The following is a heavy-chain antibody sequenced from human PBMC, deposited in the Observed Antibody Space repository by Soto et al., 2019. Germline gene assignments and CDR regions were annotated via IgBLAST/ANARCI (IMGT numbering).Heavy chain of an antibody. Sequence: EVQLVESGGGLVKPGGSLRLSCAASGFTFSSYSITWVRQAPGKGLEWVSSISSSGTYIYYADSVKGRFTMSRDNAKNSLYLQMNGLRAEDTAVYHCEKITYGNWFDHWGQGTLVTVSS. CDR1: GFTFSSYS. V-gene: IGHV3-21*01. D-gene: IGHD4-17*01. J-gene: IGHJ5*02. CDR3: EKITYGNWFDH. CDR2: ISSSGTYI.